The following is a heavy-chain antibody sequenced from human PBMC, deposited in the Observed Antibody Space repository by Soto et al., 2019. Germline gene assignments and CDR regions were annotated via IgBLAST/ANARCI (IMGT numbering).Heavy chain of an antibody. CDR3: ARDNDYGDSPPVY. CDR1: GFTFSSYW. V-gene: IGHV3-7*01. Sequence: EVQLVESGGGLVQPGGSLRLSCAASGFTFSSYWMSWVRQAPGKGLEWVANIKQDGSEKYYVDSVKGRFTISRDNAKNSLYLQMNSLRAEDTAVYYCARDNDYGDSPPVYWGQGTLVTVSS. CDR2: IKQDGSEK. D-gene: IGHD4-17*01. J-gene: IGHJ4*02.